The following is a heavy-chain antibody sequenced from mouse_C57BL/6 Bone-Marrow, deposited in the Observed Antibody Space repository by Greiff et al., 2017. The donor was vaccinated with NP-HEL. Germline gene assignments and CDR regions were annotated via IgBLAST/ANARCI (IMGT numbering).Heavy chain of an antibody. D-gene: IGHD1-1*01. CDR2: IDPSDSYT. Sequence: VQLQQPGAELVMPGASVKLSCKASGYTFTSYWMHWVKQRPGQGLEWIGEIDPSDSYTNYNQKFKGKSTLTVDKSSSTAYMQLSSLTSEDSAVYYCARALDYGSSYRFAYWGQGTLVTVSA. CDR1: GYTFTSYW. V-gene: IGHV1-69*01. J-gene: IGHJ3*01. CDR3: ARALDYGSSYRFAY.